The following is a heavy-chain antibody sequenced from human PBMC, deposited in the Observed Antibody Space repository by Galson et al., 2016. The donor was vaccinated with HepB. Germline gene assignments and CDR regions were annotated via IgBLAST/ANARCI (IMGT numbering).Heavy chain of an antibody. CDR3: TRTISATAGID. CDR2: IKQDGSEK. V-gene: IGHV3-7*04. Sequence: SLRLSCAASGFTFSSYWMSRVRQAPGKGLEWLANIKQDGSEKYYVDSVRGRFTISRDNAMNSLYLHTSSLRAEDTALYYCTRTISATAGIDWGQGTLVTVSS. D-gene: IGHD6-13*01. J-gene: IGHJ4*02. CDR1: GFTFSSYW.